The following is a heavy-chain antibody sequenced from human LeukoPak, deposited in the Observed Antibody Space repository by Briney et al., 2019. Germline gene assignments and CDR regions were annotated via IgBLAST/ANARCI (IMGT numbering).Heavy chain of an antibody. CDR2: ISAYNGNT. J-gene: IGHJ4*02. V-gene: IGHV1-18*01. CDR1: GYTFTSYG. D-gene: IGHD3-22*01. CDR3: ARDFYAHLADSSGYGY. Sequence: WASVKVSCKASGYTFTSYGISWVRQAPGQGLEWMGWISAYNGNTNYAQKLQGRVTMTTDTSTSTAYMELRSLRSDDTTVYYCARDFYAHLADSSGYGYWGQGTLVTVSS.